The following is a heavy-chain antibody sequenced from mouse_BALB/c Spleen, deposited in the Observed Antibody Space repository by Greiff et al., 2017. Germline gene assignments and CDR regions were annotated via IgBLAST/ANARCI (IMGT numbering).Heavy chain of an antibody. CDR1: GYAFTNYL. Sequence: VQLQESGAELVRPGTSVKVSCKASGYAFTNYLIEWVKQRPGQGLEWIGVINPGSGGTNYNEKFKGKATLTADKSSSTAYMQLSSLTSDDSAVYFCARGTGTYFDYWGQGTTLTVSS. V-gene: IGHV1-54*01. CDR2: INPGSGGT. D-gene: IGHD4-1*01. CDR3: ARGTGTYFDY. J-gene: IGHJ2*01.